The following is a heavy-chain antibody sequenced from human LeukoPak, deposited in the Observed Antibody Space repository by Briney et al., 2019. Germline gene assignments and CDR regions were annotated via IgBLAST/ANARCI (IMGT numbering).Heavy chain of an antibody. V-gene: IGHV3-48*03. CDR1: GFTFNTYE. CDR3: ARSYDYADGYFDY. Sequence: GGSLRLSCAASGFTFNTYEMNWVRQAPGKGLEWVSYISASGNTIYYADSVKGRFTISRDNAKNSLYLQMNSLRAEDTAVYYCARSYDYADGYFDYWGQGTPVTVSS. J-gene: IGHJ4*02. CDR2: ISASGNTI. D-gene: IGHD4-17*01.